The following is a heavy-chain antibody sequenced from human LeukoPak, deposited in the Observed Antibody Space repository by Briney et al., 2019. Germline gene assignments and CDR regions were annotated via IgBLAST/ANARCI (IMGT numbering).Heavy chain of an antibody. Sequence: GGSLRLSRTASGFTFSAFWMSWLRQAPGKGLEWVANIKEDGSNKGYLDSVKGRFTISRDNAKHSVYLQMNSLRAEDTAVYYCARGSSSWSFDYWGQGTLVTVSS. V-gene: IGHV3-7*03. CDR3: ARGSSSWSFDY. D-gene: IGHD6-13*01. CDR1: GFTFSAFW. CDR2: IKEDGSNK. J-gene: IGHJ4*02.